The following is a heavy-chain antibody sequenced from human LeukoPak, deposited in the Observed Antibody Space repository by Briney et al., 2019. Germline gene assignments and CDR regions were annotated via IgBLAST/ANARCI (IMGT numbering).Heavy chain of an antibody. CDR2: IIPIFGTA. D-gene: IGHD2/OR15-2a*01. CDR3: ARDRPPLLGVEDYYYYYMDV. V-gene: IGHV1-69*05. CDR1: GGTFSSYA. Sequence: ASVKVSCKASGGTFSSYAISWVRQAPGQGLEWMGRIIPIFGTANYAQKFQGRVTITTDESTSTAYMELSSLRSEGTAVYYCARDRPPLLGVEDYYYYYMDVWGKGTTVTVSS. J-gene: IGHJ6*03.